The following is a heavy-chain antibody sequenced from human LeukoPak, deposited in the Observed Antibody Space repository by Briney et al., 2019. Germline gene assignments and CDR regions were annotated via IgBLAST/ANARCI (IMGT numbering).Heavy chain of an antibody. Sequence: GGSLRLSCAASGFTFSTYWMTWVRQAPGKGLEWVANINQDGSGKYYVDSVKGRFIISRDNAKNSLDLQMNSLRAEDTAVYYCARTIAAKSNWFDPWGQGTLVTVSS. CDR3: ARTIAAKSNWFDP. CDR1: GFTFSTYW. CDR2: INQDGSGK. J-gene: IGHJ5*02. D-gene: IGHD2-15*01. V-gene: IGHV3-7*05.